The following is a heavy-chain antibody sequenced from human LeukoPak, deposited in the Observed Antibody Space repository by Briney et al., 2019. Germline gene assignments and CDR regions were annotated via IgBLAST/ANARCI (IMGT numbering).Heavy chain of an antibody. V-gene: IGHV4-4*07. J-gene: IGHJ4*02. CDR3: ARGGTYYDFWSGSLDY. D-gene: IGHD3-3*01. Sequence: PSETLSLTCTVSGGSISFPGYYWSWIRQPAGKGLEWIGRIYTSGSTNYNPSLKSRVTMSVDTSKNQFSLKLSSVTAADTAAYYCARGGTYYDFWSGSLDYWGQGTLVTVSS. CDR2: IYTSGST. CDR1: GGSISFPGYY.